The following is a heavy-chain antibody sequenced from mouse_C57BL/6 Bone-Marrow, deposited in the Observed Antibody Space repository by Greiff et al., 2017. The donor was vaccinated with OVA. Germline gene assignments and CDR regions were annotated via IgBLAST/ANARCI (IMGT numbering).Heavy chain of an antibody. J-gene: IGHJ1*03. CDR2: FYPGSGSI. Sequence: VQLQQSGAELVKPGASVKLSCKASGYTFTEYTIHWVKQRSGQGLEWIGWFYPGSGSIKYNEKFKDKATLTADKSSSTVYMELRRLTSEDSAVFFCARPEEGGVYYYGSSLGYFDVWGTGTTVTVSS. V-gene: IGHV1-62-2*01. D-gene: IGHD1-1*01. CDR1: GYTFTEYT. CDR3: ARPEEGGVYYYGSSLGYFDV.